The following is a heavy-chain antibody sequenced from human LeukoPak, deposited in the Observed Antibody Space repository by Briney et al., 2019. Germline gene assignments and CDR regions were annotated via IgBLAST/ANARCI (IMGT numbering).Heavy chain of an antibody. D-gene: IGHD2-2*03. J-gene: IGHJ3*02. CDR3: ARDLDIAGAFDI. CDR1: GFTFSSYS. Sequence: GGSLRLSCAASGFTFSSYSMNWVRQAPGKGLKWVSSISSSSSYIYYADSVKGRFTISRDNAKNSLYLQMNSLRAEDTAVYYCARDLDIAGAFDIWGQGTMVTVSS. CDR2: ISSSSSYI. V-gene: IGHV3-21*01.